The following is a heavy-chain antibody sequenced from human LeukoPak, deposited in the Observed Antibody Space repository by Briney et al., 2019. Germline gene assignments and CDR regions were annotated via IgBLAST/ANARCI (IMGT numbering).Heavy chain of an antibody. CDR2: IRYDGSNK. D-gene: IGHD3-22*01. V-gene: IGHV3-30*02. CDR3: AKARGPYYYDSSGFLFDI. CDR1: GFTFSSYG. Sequence: PGGSLRLSCAASGFTFSSYGMHWVRQAPGKGLEWVAFIRYDGSNKYYADSVKGRFSISRDNAKNSLYLQMNSLRAEDMALYYCAKARGPYYYDSSGFLFDIWGQGTMVTVSS. J-gene: IGHJ3*02.